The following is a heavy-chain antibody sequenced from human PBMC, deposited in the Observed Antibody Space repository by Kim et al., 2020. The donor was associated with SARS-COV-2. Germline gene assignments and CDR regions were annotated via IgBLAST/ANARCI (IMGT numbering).Heavy chain of an antibody. Sequence: ASVKVSCKGNGYTFSNYGISWVRQAPGQGLEWMGWISAYNGNTGYAQQLQGRVTLTTDRSTSTAYMELRSLRSDDTAVYYCVREGYGYKGDYWGQGSLVTVSS. D-gene: IGHD5-18*01. J-gene: IGHJ4*02. CDR1: GYTFSNYG. CDR3: VREGYGYKGDY. CDR2: ISAYNGNT. V-gene: IGHV1-18*01.